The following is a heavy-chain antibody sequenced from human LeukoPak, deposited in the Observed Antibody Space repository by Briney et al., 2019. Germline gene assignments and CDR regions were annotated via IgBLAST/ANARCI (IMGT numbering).Heavy chain of an antibody. V-gene: IGHV1-69*06. J-gene: IGHJ3*02. Sequence: ASVKVSCKASGGTFSSYGISWVRQAPGQGLEWMGGIIPIFGTANYAQKFQGRVTITADKSTSTAYMELSSLRSEDTAVYYCALCSGWYHDAFDIWGQGTMVTVSS. CDR1: GGTFSSYG. D-gene: IGHD6-19*01. CDR3: ALCSGWYHDAFDI. CDR2: IIPIFGTA.